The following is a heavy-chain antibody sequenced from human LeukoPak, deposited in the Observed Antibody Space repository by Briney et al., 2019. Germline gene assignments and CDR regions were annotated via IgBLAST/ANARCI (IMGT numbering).Heavy chain of an antibody. J-gene: IGHJ6*02. CDR1: GFTFSDYY. V-gene: IGHV3-11*01. D-gene: IGHD3-10*01. CDR2: ISSSGSTI. Sequence: PGGSLRLSCAASGFTFSDYYMSWIRQAPGKGLEWVSYISSSGSTIYYADSVKGRFTISRDYAKNSLYLQMNSLRAEDTAVYYCARDLLNYYGSGEAPTSYYGMDVWGQGTTVTVSS. CDR3: ARDLLNYYGSGEAPTSYYGMDV.